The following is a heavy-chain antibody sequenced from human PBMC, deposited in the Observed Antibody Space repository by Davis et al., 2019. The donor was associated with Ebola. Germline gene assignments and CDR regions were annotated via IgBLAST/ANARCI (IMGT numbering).Heavy chain of an antibody. D-gene: IGHD1-26*01. V-gene: IGHV4-61*01. CDR1: GGSISSSSYY. CDR3: ARERLNLIEWDQLAGAFDI. J-gene: IGHJ3*02. CDR2: IYYSGST. Sequence: SETLSLTCTVSGGSISSSSYYWSWIRQPPGKGLEWIGYIYYSGSTYYNPSLKSRVTISVDTSKNQFSLKLSSVTAADTAVYYCARERLNLIEWDQLAGAFDIWGQGTMVTVSS.